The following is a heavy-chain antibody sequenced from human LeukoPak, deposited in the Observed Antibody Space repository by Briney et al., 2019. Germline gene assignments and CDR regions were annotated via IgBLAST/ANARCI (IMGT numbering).Heavy chain of an antibody. CDR1: GGTFSSYA. J-gene: IGHJ6*03. D-gene: IGHD2-21*01. Sequence: SVKVSCKASGGTFSSYAISWVRQASGQGLEWMGGIIPVFEKPNYARKFQDRVTITADESTATAYMELSSLTSEDTAIYFCARLGHCGETNCYSDFYYMDVWGKGTTVIVSS. CDR2: IIPVFEKP. V-gene: IGHV1-69*13. CDR3: ARLGHCGETNCYSDFYYMDV.